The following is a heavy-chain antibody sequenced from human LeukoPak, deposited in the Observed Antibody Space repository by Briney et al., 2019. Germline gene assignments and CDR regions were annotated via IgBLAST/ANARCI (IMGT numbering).Heavy chain of an antibody. CDR3: ARVRDGYNSVGVGYYYYMDV. J-gene: IGHJ6*03. CDR2: IYSGGST. D-gene: IGHD5-24*01. V-gene: IGHV3-53*01. CDR1: GFTVSSNY. Sequence: GGSLRLSCAASGFTVSSNYMSWVRQAPGKGLEWVSVIYSGGSTYYADSVKGRFTISRDNSKNTPYLQMNSLRAEDTAVYYCARVRDGYNSVGVGYYYYMDVWGKGTTVTVSS.